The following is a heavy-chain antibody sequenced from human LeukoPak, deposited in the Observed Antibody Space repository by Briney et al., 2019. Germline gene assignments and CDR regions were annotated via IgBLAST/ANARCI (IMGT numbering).Heavy chain of an antibody. D-gene: IGHD2-21*02. V-gene: IGHV3-21*01. CDR2: ISSSSSYI. J-gene: IGHJ4*02. CDR1: GFTFSSYS. Sequence: GGSLRLSCAASGFTFSSYSLNWVRQAPGKGLEWVSSISSSSSYIYYADSVKGRFTISRDNAKNSLYLQMNSLRAEDTAVYYCARDRAYDCGGDCYHDYWGQGTLVTVSS. CDR3: ARDRAYDCGGDCYHDY.